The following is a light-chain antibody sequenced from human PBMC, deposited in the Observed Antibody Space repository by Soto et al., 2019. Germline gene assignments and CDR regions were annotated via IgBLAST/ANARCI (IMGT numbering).Light chain of an antibody. CDR1: SSDVGGYKY. J-gene: IGLJ1*01. V-gene: IGLV2-14*01. Sequence: QSVLAQPASVSGSPGQSITISCTGTSSDVGGYKYVSWYQQHPGKAPKLMIYEVSNRPSGVSNRFSGSKSGNTASLTISGLQTEDEADYYCSSYTTRSTRVFGTGTKVTVL. CDR3: SSYTTRSTRV. CDR2: EVS.